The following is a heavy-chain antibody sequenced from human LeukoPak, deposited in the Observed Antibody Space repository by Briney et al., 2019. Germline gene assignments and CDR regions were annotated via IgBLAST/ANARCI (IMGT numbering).Heavy chain of an antibody. J-gene: IGHJ3*02. CDR3: ARDSSNGRAFEI. V-gene: IGHV4-34*01. CDR1: GGSFSGYY. D-gene: IGHD4-11*01. CDR2: INHSGST. Sequence: PSETLSLTCAVYGGSFSGYYWSWIRQPPGKGLEWIGEINHSGSTNYNPSLKSRVTMSVDTSKNQFSLKLSSVTAADTAVYYCARDSSNGRAFEIWGQGTMVTVSS.